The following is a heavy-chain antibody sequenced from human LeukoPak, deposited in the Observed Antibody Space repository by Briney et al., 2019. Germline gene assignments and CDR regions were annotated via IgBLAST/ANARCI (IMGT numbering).Heavy chain of an antibody. D-gene: IGHD3-10*01. Sequence: SETLSLTCAVHGGSFSGYYWSWIRQPPGKGLEWIGSVYYSGSTYYNPSLKSRVTISVDTSKNQFSLSLSSVTAADTAVYYCARPMLRGIITGTFDYWGQGTLVTVSS. CDR1: GGSFSGYY. V-gene: IGHV4-34*01. CDR3: ARPMLRGIITGTFDY. CDR2: VYYSGST. J-gene: IGHJ4*02.